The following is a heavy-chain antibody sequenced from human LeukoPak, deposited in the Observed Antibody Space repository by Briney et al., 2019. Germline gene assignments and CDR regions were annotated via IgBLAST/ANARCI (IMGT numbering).Heavy chain of an antibody. CDR3: VKTGRTTRSPTYYFDY. CDR2: ISSNGGST. CDR1: GFTFSSYA. J-gene: IGHJ4*02. V-gene: IGHV3-64D*06. D-gene: IGHD1-1*01. Sequence: GGSLRLSCSASGFTFSSYAMHWVRQAPGKGLEYVSAISSNGGSTYYADSVKGRFTISRDNSKNTLYLQMSSLGAEDTAVYYCVKTGRTTRSPTYYFDYWGQGTLVTVSS.